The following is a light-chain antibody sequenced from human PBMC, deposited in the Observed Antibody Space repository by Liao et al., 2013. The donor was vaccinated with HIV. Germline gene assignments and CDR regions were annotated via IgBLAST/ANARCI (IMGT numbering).Light chain of an antibody. J-gene: IGLJ2*01. CDR2: SDS. CDR3: QVWDSDDDQVV. V-gene: IGLV3-21*04. CDR1: NIGSKS. Sequence: SYVLTQPPSVSVAPGKTARITCGGNNIGSKSVHWCQQKPGQAPVLVIYSDSDRPSGIPARFSGSNSGTAAKLTIYTVEAGDEADYFCQVWDSDDDQVVFGGGTKLTVL.